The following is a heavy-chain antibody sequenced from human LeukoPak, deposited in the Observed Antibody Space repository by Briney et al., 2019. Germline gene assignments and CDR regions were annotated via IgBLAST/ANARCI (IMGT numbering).Heavy chain of an antibody. CDR1: GYTFTGYY. V-gene: IGHV1-2*02. Sequence: GESLKISCKGSGYTFTGYYMHWVRQAPGQGLEWMGWINPNSGGTNYAQKFQGRVTMTRDTSTSTAYMELSRLRSDDTAVYYCARGPYGSGSYEPWGQGTLVTVSS. D-gene: IGHD3-10*01. J-gene: IGHJ5*02. CDR3: ARGPYGSGSYEP. CDR2: INPNSGGT.